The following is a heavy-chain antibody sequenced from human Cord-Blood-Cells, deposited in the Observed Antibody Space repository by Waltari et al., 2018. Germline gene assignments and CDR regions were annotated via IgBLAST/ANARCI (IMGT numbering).Heavy chain of an antibody. D-gene: IGHD4-17*01. Sequence: QVQLVQSGAAVKKPGSSVKVSCKASGGPFSSYPISWVRPAPGQGLEWMGRILPILGIANYAQKFQGRVTITADKSTGTAYMELSSLRSEDTAVYYCATRDPDYGGKGYYFDYWGQGTLVTVSS. J-gene: IGHJ4*02. V-gene: IGHV1-69*02. CDR3: ATRDPDYGGKGYYFDY. CDR1: GGPFSSYP. CDR2: ILPILGIA.